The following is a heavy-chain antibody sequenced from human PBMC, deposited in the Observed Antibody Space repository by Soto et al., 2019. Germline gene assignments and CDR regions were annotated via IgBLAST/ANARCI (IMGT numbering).Heavy chain of an antibody. D-gene: IGHD2-21*01. CDR1: GFTFSNYW. Sequence: EVQLVESGGGLFQPEGSLRLSCEASGFTFSNYWMHWVRQAPGKGLVWVSRINNDGSDPIYEDSVKGRFTISRDNAKNTVYLQMNSLRAEDTAVYYCARGYPNYSNFAYWGQGSLVTVSS. CDR3: ARGYPNYSNFAY. J-gene: IGHJ4*02. V-gene: IGHV3-74*01. CDR2: INNDGSDP.